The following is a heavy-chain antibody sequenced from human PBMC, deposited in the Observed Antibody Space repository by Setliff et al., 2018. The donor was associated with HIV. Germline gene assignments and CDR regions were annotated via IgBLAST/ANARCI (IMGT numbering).Heavy chain of an antibody. V-gene: IGHV4-61*02. CDR3: AGDVRYYDILTGYGAFYYYYMDV. D-gene: IGHD3-9*01. CDR2: IYTSGST. Sequence: PSETLSLTCTVSGGSISSGSYYWSWIRQPAGKGLEWIGRIYTSGSTNYNPSLKSRVTISVDTSKNQFSLKLSSVTAADTAVYYCAGDVRYYDILTGYGAFYYYYMDVWGKGTTVTVSS. J-gene: IGHJ6*03. CDR1: GGSISSGSYY.